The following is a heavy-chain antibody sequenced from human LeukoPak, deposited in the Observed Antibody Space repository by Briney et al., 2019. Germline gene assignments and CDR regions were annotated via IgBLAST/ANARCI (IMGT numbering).Heavy chain of an antibody. CDR2: IIPIFGTA. D-gene: IGHD5-18*01. CDR3: ARDRGYSYGYHGEGDY. V-gene: IGHV1-69*13. Sequence: ASVKVSCKASGYTFTGYYMHWVRQAPGQGLEWMGGIIPIFGTANYAQKFQGRVTITADESTSTAYMELSSLRSEDTAVYYCARDRGYSYGYHGEGDYWGQGTLVTVSS. CDR1: GYTFTGYY. J-gene: IGHJ4*02.